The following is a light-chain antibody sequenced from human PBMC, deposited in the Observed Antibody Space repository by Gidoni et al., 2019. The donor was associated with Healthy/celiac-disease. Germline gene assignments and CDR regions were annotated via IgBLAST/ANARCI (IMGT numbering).Light chain of an antibody. CDR2: AAS. V-gene: IGKV1-39*01. J-gene: IGKJ3*01. Sequence: DIQMTQSPSSLSASVGDRVTITCRASQSISSYLNWYQQKPGKAPKLLIYAASSLQSGVPSRFSGSGSGTDFPLTISSRQPEDFATYYCQQSYSTRLTFGPGTKVDIK. CDR3: QQSYSTRLT. CDR1: QSISSY.